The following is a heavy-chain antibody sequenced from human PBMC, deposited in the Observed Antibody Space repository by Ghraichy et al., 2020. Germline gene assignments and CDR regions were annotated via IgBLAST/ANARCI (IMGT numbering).Heavy chain of an antibody. D-gene: IGHD2-15*01. J-gene: IGHJ5*02. V-gene: IGHV1-24*01. CDR2: FDPEDGET. CDR3: ANAGYCSCGSCYSANWFDP. Sequence: ASVKVSCKVSGYTLTELSMHWVRQAPGKGLEWMGGFDPEDGETIYAQKFQGRVTMTEDTSTDTAYMELSSLRSEDTAVYYCANAGYCSCGSCYSANWFDPWGQGTLVTVSS. CDR1: GYTLTELS.